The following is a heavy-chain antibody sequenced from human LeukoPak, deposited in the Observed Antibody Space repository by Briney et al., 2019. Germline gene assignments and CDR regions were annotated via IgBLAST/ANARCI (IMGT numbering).Heavy chain of an antibody. V-gene: IGHV4-34*01. D-gene: IGHD5-24*01. CDR1: GGSFSGYY. CDR3: ARHVRQWLQFETYYFDY. CDR2: INHSGST. Sequence: PSETLSLTCAVYGGSFSGYYWSWIRQPPGKGLEWIGEINHSGSTNYIPSLKSRVTISVDTSKNQFSLKLSSVTAADTAVYYCARHVRQWLQFETYYFDYWGQGTLVTVSS. J-gene: IGHJ4*02.